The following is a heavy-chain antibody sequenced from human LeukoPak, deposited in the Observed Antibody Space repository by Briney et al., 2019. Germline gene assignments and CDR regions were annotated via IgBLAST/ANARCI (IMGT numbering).Heavy chain of an antibody. CDR2: ISAGGGST. V-gene: IGHV3-23*01. D-gene: IGHD6-13*01. J-gene: IGHJ4*02. CDR1: GLTFSDYS. CDR3: AKDAAGPEY. Sequence: GGSLRLSCVASGLTFSDYSMTWVRQAPGKGLFWVSGISAGGGSTNYADSVKGRFTISRDNSRNTLYLQMNSLRAEDTAVYYCAKDAAGPEYWGQGTLVTVSS.